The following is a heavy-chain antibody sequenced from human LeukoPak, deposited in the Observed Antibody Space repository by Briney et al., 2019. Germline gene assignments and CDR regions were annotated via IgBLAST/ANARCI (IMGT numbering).Heavy chain of an antibody. V-gene: IGHV3-30*03. CDR2: ISYDGSNK. CDR3: ARLSSGSDY. D-gene: IGHD6-19*01. CDR1: GFTFSSYG. J-gene: IGHJ4*02. Sequence: PGGSLRLSCAATGFTFSSYGMHWVRQAPGKGLEWVAVISYDGSNKYYADSVKGRFTISRDNSKNTLYLQMNSLRAEDTAVYYCARLSSGSDYWGQGTLVTVSS.